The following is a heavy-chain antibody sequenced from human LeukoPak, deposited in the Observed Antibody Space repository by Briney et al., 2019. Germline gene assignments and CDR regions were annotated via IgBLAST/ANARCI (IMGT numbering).Heavy chain of an antibody. CDR3: ARSYAHDY. V-gene: IGHV4-34*01. D-gene: IGHD2-2*01. CDR2: INHSGST. Sequence: PSETLSLTCAVYGGSFSGDYWSWIRQPPGKGLEWIGEINHSGSTNYKPSLKSRVTISVDTSKNKFSLKLSSVTAADTAVYYCARSYAHDYWGQGTLVTVSS. J-gene: IGHJ4*02. CDR1: GGSFSGDY.